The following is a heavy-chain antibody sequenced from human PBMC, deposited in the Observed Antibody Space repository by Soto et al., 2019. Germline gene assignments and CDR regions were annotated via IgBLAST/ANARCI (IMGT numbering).Heavy chain of an antibody. D-gene: IGHD6-19*01. CDR2: IRSKANSYAT. Sequence: GGSLRLSCAAPGFTFSGAAMHWVRQASGKGLEWVGRIRSKANSYATAYAASVKGRFTISRDDSKNTAYLQMNSLKTEDTAVYYCTRRVDSSVYTWWFGPWGEGILVTV. CDR3: TRRVDSSVYTWWFGP. V-gene: IGHV3-73*01. CDR1: GFTFSGAA. J-gene: IGHJ5*02.